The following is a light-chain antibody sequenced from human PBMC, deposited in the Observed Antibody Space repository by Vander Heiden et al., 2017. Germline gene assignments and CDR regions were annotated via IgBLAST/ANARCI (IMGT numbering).Light chain of an antibody. Sequence: DIQMTQSPSTLSASVGDRVTITCRASQTIDNWLAWYQQKAGQAPKLLIYKASTLKSGVPSRFSGSGSGTDFTLTISSQQPDDVATYYCQQSKTYRTFGQGTKVEVK. J-gene: IGKJ1*01. CDR1: QTIDNW. V-gene: IGKV1-5*03. CDR2: KAS. CDR3: QQSKTYRT.